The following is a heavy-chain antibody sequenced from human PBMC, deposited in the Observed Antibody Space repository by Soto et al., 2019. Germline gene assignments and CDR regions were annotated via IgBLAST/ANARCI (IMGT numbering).Heavy chain of an antibody. CDR3: ARHYGYYNFYMDV. Sequence: SETLSLTCTVSGGSINNDNYYWGWIRQPPGKGLEWIGTIYYSGSTYFNPSLKSRVTISVDTSKNQFSLKLSSVTAADTAVYYCARHYGYYNFYMDVWGKGTTVTVSS. CDR1: GGSINNDNYY. D-gene: IGHD3-10*01. CDR2: IYYSGST. J-gene: IGHJ6*03. V-gene: IGHV4-39*01.